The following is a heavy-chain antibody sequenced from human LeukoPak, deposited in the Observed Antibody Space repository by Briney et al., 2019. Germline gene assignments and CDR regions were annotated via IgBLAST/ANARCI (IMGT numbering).Heavy chain of an antibody. CDR2: INPNSGGT. CDR1: GYTFTGYY. CDR3: ARDPTLPVVVTTQSYYYYYYMDV. J-gene: IGHJ6*03. Sequence: ASVKVSCKASGYTFTGYYMHWVRQAPGQGLEWMGWINPNSGGTNSAQKFQGRVTMTRDTSISTAYMELSRLRSDDTAVYYCARDPTLPVVVTTQSYYYYYYMDVWGKGTTVTVSS. V-gene: IGHV1-2*02. D-gene: IGHD3-22*01.